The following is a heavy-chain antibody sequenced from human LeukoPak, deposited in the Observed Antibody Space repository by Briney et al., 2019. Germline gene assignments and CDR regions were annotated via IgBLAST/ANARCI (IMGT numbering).Heavy chain of an antibody. CDR1: GFTFSSYG. Sequence: GGSLRLSCAASGFTFSSYGMSWVRQAPGKGLEWVSSISGSGGSTYYADSVKGRFTISRDNSKNTLYLQMNSLSAEDTAVYYCAKFERHYYDSSGYYNYWGQGTLVTVPS. CDR2: ISGSGGST. V-gene: IGHV3-23*01. D-gene: IGHD3-22*01. CDR3: AKFERHYYDSSGYYNY. J-gene: IGHJ4*02.